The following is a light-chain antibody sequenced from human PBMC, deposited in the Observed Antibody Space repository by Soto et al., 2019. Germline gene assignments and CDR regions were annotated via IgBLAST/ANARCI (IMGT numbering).Light chain of an antibody. J-gene: IGKJ1*01. V-gene: IGKV1-5*03. Sequence: DIQMTQSPSTLSGSVGDRVTMPCRASQTISSWLAWYQQKPGKAPKLLIYKASTLKSGVPSRFSGSGPGTEFTLTISSLQPDDFATYYCQHYNSYSEAFGQGTKVDIK. CDR1: QTISSW. CDR3: QHYNSYSEA. CDR2: KAS.